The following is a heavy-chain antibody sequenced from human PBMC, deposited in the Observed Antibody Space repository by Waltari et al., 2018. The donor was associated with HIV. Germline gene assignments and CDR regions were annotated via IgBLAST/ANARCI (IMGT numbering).Heavy chain of an antibody. D-gene: IGHD1-26*01. CDR2: IIHVFESA. CDR1: GGTFGSNS. Sequence: QEQLVQSGAEVKKPGCSGKASCIAYGGTFGSNSISWARQAPGQGLEWRGRIIHVFESATHAQKFGGRLSSSAVESTRTVFMELSSLRLDDTAVYYCARGSSGSYRWFDPWGHGTLVTVSS. J-gene: IGHJ5*02. CDR3: ARGSSGSYRWFDP. V-gene: IGHV1-69*15.